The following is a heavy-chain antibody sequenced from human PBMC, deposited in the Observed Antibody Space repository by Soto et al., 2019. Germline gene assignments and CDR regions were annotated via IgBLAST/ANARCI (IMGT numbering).Heavy chain of an antibody. Sequence: QLQLQESGPGLVKPSETLSLTCTVSGGSLSSSSYYWGWIRQPPGKGLAWIGSIYYSGSTYYNPSLKSRVTISVATSKNQFSLKLSSVTAADTAVYYCARHESLGAMGGDYFDYWGQGTLVTVSS. D-gene: IGHD1-26*01. V-gene: IGHV4-39*01. CDR2: IYYSGST. CDR3: ARHESLGAMGGDYFDY. CDR1: GGSLSSSSYY. J-gene: IGHJ4*02.